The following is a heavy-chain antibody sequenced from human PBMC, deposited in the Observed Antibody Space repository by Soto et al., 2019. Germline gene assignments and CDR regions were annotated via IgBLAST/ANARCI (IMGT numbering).Heavy chain of an antibody. CDR1: GGSISSYY. V-gene: IGHV4-59*01. Sequence: KSSETLSLTCTVSGGSISSYYWSWIRQPPGKGLEWIGYIYYSGSTNYNPSLKSRVTISVDTSKNQFSLKLSSVTAADTAVYYCARDRPYSSGWYWDYWGQGTLVTVSS. D-gene: IGHD6-19*01. CDR3: ARDRPYSSGWYWDY. CDR2: IYYSGST. J-gene: IGHJ4*02.